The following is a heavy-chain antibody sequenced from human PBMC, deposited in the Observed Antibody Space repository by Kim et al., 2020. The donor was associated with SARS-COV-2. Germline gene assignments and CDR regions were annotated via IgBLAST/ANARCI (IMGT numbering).Heavy chain of an antibody. Sequence: GGSLRLSCAASGFTFSSYGMHWVRQAPGKGLEWVAVIWYDGSNKYYADSVKGRFTISRDSSKNTLYLQMNSLRVDDTAVYYCAKENSLAYFDYWGQGTLV. CDR1: GFTFSSYG. V-gene: IGHV3-33*06. CDR3: AKENSLAYFDY. CDR2: IWYDGSNK. D-gene: IGHD6-13*01. J-gene: IGHJ4*02.